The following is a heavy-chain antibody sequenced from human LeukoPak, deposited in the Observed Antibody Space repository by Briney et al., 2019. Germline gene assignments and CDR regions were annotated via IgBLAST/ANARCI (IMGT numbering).Heavy chain of an antibody. CDR2: IYSGGST. D-gene: IGHD2-8*01. CDR1: GFTVSTSH. CDR3: AKMAAQQFDP. V-gene: IGHV3-53*01. J-gene: IGHJ5*02. Sequence: GGSLRLSCAASGFTVSTSHMSWVRQAPGRGLEWVSVIYSGGSTYYADSVKGRFTISRDNSKNTLYLQMNSLRAEDTAVYYCAKMAAQQFDPWGQGTLVTVSS.